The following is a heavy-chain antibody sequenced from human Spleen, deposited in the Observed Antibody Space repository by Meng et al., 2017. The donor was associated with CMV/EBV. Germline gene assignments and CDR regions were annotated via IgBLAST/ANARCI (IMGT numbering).Heavy chain of an antibody. D-gene: IGHD1-26*01. CDR3: AKDRVGTTNDDAFDI. Sequence: GGSLRLSCAASGFTFSNVWMNWVRQAPGKGLEWVGFIRSKAYGGTTEYAASVKGRFTISRDDSKSIAYLQMNSLRVEDTAMYYCAKDRVGTTNDDAFDIWGQGTMVTVSS. V-gene: IGHV3-71*01. CDR1: GFTFSNVW. CDR2: IRSKAYGGTT. J-gene: IGHJ3*02.